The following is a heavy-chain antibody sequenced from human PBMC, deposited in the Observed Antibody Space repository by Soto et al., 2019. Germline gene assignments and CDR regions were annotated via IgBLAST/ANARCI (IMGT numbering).Heavy chain of an antibody. CDR1: GFTVSNNH. CDR3: AGRLTTAASLDY. D-gene: IGHD3-16*01. CDR2: VHGGGST. Sequence: VQLVESGGGLIQPGGSLRLSCAASGFTVSNNHMTWVRQAAGKGLELVSFVHGGGSTSYADSVKGRFTISRDNSKNTLYLQMDSLRAEDTAIYYCAGRLTTAASLDYWGRGPLVTVSS. V-gene: IGHV3-53*01. J-gene: IGHJ4*02.